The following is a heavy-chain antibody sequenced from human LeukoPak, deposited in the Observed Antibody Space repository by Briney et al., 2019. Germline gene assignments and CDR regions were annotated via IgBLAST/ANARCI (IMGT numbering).Heavy chain of an antibody. J-gene: IGHJ4*02. CDR3: VRDHGYDFDY. CDR2: TYYRSKWYN. D-gene: IGHD5-18*01. V-gene: IGHV6-1*01. CDR1: GDSVSSNTAA. Sequence: SQTLSLTCAISGDSVSSNTAAWNWIRQSPSRGLEWLGRTYYRSKWYNDYAGSVKSRITINPDTSKNQFSLQLNSETPEDTAVYYCVRDHGYDFDYWGRGTLVTVSS.